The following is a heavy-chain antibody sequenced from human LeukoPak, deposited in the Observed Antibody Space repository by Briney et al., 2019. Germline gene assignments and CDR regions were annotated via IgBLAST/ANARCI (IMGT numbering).Heavy chain of an antibody. J-gene: IGHJ4*02. Sequence: GGSLRLSCAASGFTVSSNYMSWVRQAPGKGLEWVSVIYSGGSTYYADSVKGRFTISRDNSKNTLYLQMNSLRAEDTAVYYCAKGGLIVATIRGYFDYWGQGTLVTVSS. V-gene: IGHV3-53*05. CDR2: IYSGGST. CDR1: GFTVSSNY. CDR3: AKGGLIVATIRGYFDY. D-gene: IGHD5-12*01.